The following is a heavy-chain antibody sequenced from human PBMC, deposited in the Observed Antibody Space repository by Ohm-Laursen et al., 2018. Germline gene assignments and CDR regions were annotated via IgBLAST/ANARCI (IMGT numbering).Heavy chain of an antibody. CDR3: VRQIERDGYDS. V-gene: IGHV4-39*01. CDR2: MFYSGST. D-gene: IGHD5-24*01. CDR1: GGSMNTHEYY. J-gene: IGHJ5*01. Sequence: TLPLTCTVSGGSMNTHEYYWGWIRQPPGKGLEWLGSMFYSGSTFYSPSFRGRVTMSADTSRNQFSLILNSVAAADTAVYFCVRQIERDGYDSWGQGTLVTVSS.